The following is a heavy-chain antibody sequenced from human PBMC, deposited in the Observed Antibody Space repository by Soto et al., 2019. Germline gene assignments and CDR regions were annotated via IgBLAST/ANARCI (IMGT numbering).Heavy chain of an antibody. D-gene: IGHD3-9*01. Sequence: PGGSLRLSCAASGFTFSSYSMNWVRQAPGKGLEWVSSISSSSSYIYYADSVKGRFTISRDNAKNSLYLQMNSLRAEDTAVYYCARDGADDILTGYYSNWFDPWGQGTLVTVSS. J-gene: IGHJ5*02. V-gene: IGHV3-21*01. CDR1: GFTFSSYS. CDR2: ISSSSSYI. CDR3: ARDGADDILTGYYSNWFDP.